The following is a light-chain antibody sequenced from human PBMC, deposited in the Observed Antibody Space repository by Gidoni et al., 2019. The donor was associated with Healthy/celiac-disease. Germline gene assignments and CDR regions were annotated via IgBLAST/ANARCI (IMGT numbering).Light chain of an antibody. CDR3: QQYKNWPPGFMYT. J-gene: IGKJ2*01. Sequence: EIVMTQSPATLSVSTGERATLSCRASQSVSSNLAWYQQKPGQAPRLLIYGASPRATGIPARFSGSGSGTEFTLISSMQSEDFAVYYCQQYKNWPPGFMYTFGQGTKLEIK. V-gene: IGKV3-15*01. CDR2: GAS. CDR1: QSVSSN.